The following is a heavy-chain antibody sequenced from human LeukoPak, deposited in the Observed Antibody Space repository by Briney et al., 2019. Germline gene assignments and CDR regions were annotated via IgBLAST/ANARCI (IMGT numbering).Heavy chain of an antibody. Sequence: PGGSLRLSCAASGFTFSSYWMSWVRQAPGKRLEWVANINQDGSEKYYVDSVKGRFIISRDNARNSLFLQMNILTAEDMAIYYCVREGAYSTSSPAGYWGQGTLVSVSS. CDR3: VREGAYSTSSPAGY. CDR2: INQDGSEK. CDR1: GFTFSSYW. V-gene: IGHV3-7*01. J-gene: IGHJ4*02. D-gene: IGHD6-6*01.